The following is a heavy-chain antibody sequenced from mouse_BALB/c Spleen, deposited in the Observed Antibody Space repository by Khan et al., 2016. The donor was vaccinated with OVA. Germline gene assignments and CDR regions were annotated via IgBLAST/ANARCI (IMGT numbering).Heavy chain of an antibody. D-gene: IGHD4-1*01. CDR2: ISSGGDYT. V-gene: IGHV5-6*01. J-gene: IGHJ3*01. Sequence: EVELVVPGGDLVKPGGSLKLSCAASGFTFSSYSMSWVRQTPDKRLEWVATISSGGDYTYYPDNVKGRFTISRDNAKNTLYLQMSSLKSEDTAMYYGTSHLTGSFAYWGQGTLVTVSA. CDR3: TSHLTGSFAY. CDR1: GFTFSSYS.